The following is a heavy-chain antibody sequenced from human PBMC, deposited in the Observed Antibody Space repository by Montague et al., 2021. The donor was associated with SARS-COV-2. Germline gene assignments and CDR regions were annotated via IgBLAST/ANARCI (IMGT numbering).Heavy chain of an antibody. CDR3: ARATTFLPSAGFYFDH. V-gene: IGHV3-48*03. D-gene: IGHD6-13*01. J-gene: IGHJ4*02. CDR2: ISSRGNRV. Sequence: SLRLSCAASGFKFNDFEVNWVRQAPGKGPKWVSYISSRGNRVDYVDSVKGRFTISRDNAKNSLYLQMNNLRAEDTAIYYCARATTFLPSAGFYFDHWGQGTLVTVSS. CDR1: GFKFNDFE.